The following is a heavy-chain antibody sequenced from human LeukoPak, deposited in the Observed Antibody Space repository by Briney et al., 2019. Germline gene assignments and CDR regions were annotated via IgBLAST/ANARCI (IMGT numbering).Heavy chain of an antibody. Sequence: ASVKVSCKASGYTFTSYGISWVRQAPGQGLEWMGWINPNSGGTNYAQKFQGRVTMTRDTSISTAYMELSRLRSDDMAVYYCARVTNRYGHAFDIWGQGTMVTVSS. CDR3: ARVTNRYGHAFDI. D-gene: IGHD2-8*01. J-gene: IGHJ3*02. CDR1: GYTFTSYG. CDR2: INPNSGGT. V-gene: IGHV1-2*02.